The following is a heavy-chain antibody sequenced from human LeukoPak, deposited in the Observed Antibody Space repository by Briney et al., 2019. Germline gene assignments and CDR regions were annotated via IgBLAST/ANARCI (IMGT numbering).Heavy chain of an antibody. Sequence: GGSLRLSCAASGFTFSSYDMSWVRQAPGKGLEWVAAISGSGGSTYYADSVKGRFTISRDNSKNTLYLQMNSLRAEDTAVYYCAKSSGVRYYDSSGYFDYWGQGTLVTVSS. V-gene: IGHV3-23*01. CDR2: ISGSGGST. CDR1: GFTFSSYD. D-gene: IGHD3-22*01. J-gene: IGHJ4*02. CDR3: AKSSGVRYYDSSGYFDY.